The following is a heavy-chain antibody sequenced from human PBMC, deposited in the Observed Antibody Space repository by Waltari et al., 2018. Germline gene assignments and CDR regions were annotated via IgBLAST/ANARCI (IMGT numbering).Heavy chain of an antibody. J-gene: IGHJ4*02. CDR2: TSYDGTNN. CDR1: GFTFSSFA. CDR3: ARDPATKWGVFYFDH. D-gene: IGHD7-27*01. Sequence: QVQLVESGGGVVQPGKSLRLSCAASGFTFSSFAMHWVRQAPGKGLEWVAITSYDGTNNSYTDSVKGRFNISRDNSKNTLYLQINALRHEDTAVYFCARDPATKWGVFYFDHWGQGTLVTVSS. V-gene: IGHV3-30*10.